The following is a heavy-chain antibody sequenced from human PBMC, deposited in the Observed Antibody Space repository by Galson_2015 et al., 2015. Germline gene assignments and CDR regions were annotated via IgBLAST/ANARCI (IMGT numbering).Heavy chain of an antibody. V-gene: IGHV1-8*01. J-gene: IGHJ4*02. CDR3: ARNVAATGDFAY. Sequence: SVKVSCKASGYTFTSYDINWVRQATGQGLEWMGWINPNSGNTGYAQKFQGRVTMTRSTSIGTAYMELSSLKSEDTAVYYCARNVAATGDFAYWGQGTLVTVSS. D-gene: IGHD5-12*01. CDR2: INPNSGNT. CDR1: GYTFTSYD.